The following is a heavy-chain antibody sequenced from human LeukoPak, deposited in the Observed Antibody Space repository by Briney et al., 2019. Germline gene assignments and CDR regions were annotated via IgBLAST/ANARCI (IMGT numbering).Heavy chain of an antibody. CDR2: IYYSGST. D-gene: IGHD3-3*01. Sequence: PSETLSLTCAVYGGSFSGYYWGWIRQPPGKGLEWIGSIYYSGSTYYNPSLKSRVTISVDTSKNQFSLKLSSVTAADTAVYYCARNGGGTIFGVVSYYYYGMDVWGQGTTVTVSS. V-gene: IGHV4-39*01. CDR1: GGSFSGYY. J-gene: IGHJ6*02. CDR3: ARNGGGTIFGVVSYYYYGMDV.